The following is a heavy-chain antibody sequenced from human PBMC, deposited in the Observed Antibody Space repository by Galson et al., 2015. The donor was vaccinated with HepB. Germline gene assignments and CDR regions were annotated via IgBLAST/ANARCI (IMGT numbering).Heavy chain of an antibody. D-gene: IGHD3-16*02. CDR3: ARGGFIVWRGAFDI. CDR2: ISYDGSNK. Sequence: SLRLSCAASGFTFSSYAMSWVRQAPGKGLEWVAVISYDGSNKYYADSVKGRFTISRDNSKNTLYLQMNSLRAEDTAVYYCARGGFIVWRGAFDIWGQGTMVTVSS. V-gene: IGHV3-30-3*01. CDR1: GFTFSSYA. J-gene: IGHJ3*02.